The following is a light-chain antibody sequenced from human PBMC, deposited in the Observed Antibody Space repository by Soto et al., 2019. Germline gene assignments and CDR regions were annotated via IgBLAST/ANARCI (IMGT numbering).Light chain of an antibody. CDR3: CSHSSSITWM. J-gene: IGLJ3*02. CDR2: EVT. Sequence: QSALTQPASVSGSPGQSITISCTGTSSDVGGYNFVSWYQQHPGKAPKLIIHEVTNRPSGVSGRFSGSKSGNTAFLTISGLQAEDEAVYYCCSHSSSITWMFGGGTQLTVL. V-gene: IGLV2-14*03. CDR1: SSDVGGYNF.